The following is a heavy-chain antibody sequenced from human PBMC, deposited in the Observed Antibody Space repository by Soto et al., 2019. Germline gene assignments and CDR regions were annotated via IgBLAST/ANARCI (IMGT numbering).Heavy chain of an antibody. CDR2: IKFDESTT. J-gene: IGHJ6*02. D-gene: IGHD5-18*01. CDR3: ARGIRNYYGVDV. Sequence: EVQVVASGGGLIQPGGSLRLSCVASGFTFNIYWMHWVRQAPGKGLVWVSRIKFDESTTSYADSVKGRFTISRDNAKNTVFLQMNSLRADDTGVYYCARGIRNYYGVDVWGQGTTVTVSS. CDR1: GFTFNIYW. V-gene: IGHV3-74*01.